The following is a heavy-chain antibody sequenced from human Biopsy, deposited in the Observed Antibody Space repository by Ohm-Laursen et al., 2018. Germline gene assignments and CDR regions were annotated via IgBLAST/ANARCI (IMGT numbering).Heavy chain of an antibody. D-gene: IGHD3-9*01. V-gene: IGHV6-1*01. CDR1: GDSVSSNTVA. Sequence: SDTLSLTCAISGDSVSSNTVAWNWIRQSPSRGLGWLGRTIYRSKWSNDYAVSVKNRITIDPDTSKNQFSLQLNSVTPEDTAIYYCARGRYAAFDIWGQGTKVTISS. CDR3: ARGRYAAFDI. J-gene: IGHJ3*02. CDR2: TIYRSKWSN.